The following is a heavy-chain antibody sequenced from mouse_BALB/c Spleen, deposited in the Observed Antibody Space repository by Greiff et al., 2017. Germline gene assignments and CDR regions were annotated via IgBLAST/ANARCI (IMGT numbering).Heavy chain of an antibody. D-gene: IGHD4-1*01. V-gene: IGHV1-77*01. CDR1: GYTFTDYV. CDR3: ASWAWFAY. Sequence: VKLVESGPELVKPGASVKMSCKASGYTFTDYVISWVKQRTGQGLEWIGEIYPGSGSTYYNEKFKGKATLTADKSSNTAYMQLSSLTSEDSAVYFCASWAWFAYWGQGTLVTVSA. J-gene: IGHJ3*01. CDR2: IYPGSGST.